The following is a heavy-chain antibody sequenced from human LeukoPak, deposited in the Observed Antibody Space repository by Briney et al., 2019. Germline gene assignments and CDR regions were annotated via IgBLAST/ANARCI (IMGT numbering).Heavy chain of an antibody. CDR3: ARLIGIAAAGIEY. J-gene: IGHJ4*02. Sequence: SETLSLTRTVSGGSISSYYWSWIRQPPGKGLEWIGYIYYSGSTNYNPSLKSRVTISVDTSKNQFSLKLSSVTAADTAVYYCARLIGIAAAGIEYWGQGTLVTVSS. CDR2: IYYSGST. CDR1: GGSISSYY. D-gene: IGHD6-13*01. V-gene: IGHV4-59*08.